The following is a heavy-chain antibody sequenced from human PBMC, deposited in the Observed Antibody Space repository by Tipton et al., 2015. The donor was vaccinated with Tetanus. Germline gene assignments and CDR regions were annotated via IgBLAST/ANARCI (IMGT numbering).Heavy chain of an antibody. J-gene: IGHJ4*02. CDR2: ISSTSRYI. D-gene: IGHD6-25*01. CDR1: GFSSSNYK. Sequence: GSLRLSCEVSGFSSSNYKMNWVRQGPGRGLEWVSSISSTSRYINYADSVKGRFTISRDNAKNSLFLETNSLRADDTAVYYCVSGSALDYWGQGTLITVSS. CDR3: VSGSALDY. V-gene: IGHV3-21*01.